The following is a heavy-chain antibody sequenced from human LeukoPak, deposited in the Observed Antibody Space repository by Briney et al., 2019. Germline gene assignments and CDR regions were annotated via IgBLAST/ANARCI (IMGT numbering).Heavy chain of an antibody. CDR2: IIPIFDTA. V-gene: IGHV1-69*01. D-gene: IGHD6-19*01. J-gene: IGHJ4*02. Sequence: SVKVSCKASGGTFSSYAISWVRQAPGQGLEWMGGIIPIFDTANYAQKFQGRVTITADEFMSTAYMELSSLRSEDTAVYYCSRSLRSSSGWYHYWGQGTLVTVSS. CDR1: GGTFSSYA. CDR3: SRSLRSSSGWYHY.